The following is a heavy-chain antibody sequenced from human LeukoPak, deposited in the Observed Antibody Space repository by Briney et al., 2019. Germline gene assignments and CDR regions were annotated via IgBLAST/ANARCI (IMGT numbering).Heavy chain of an antibody. J-gene: IGHJ6*02. CDR2: IYSVGST. CDR1: GFTFSSYA. Sequence: GGSLRLSCAASGFTFSSYAMSWVRQAPGKGLEWVSVIYSVGSTYYADSVKGRFTISRDNSKNTLSLQMNSLRVEDTAVYYCASCSGPNYYYGMDVWGQGTTVTVSS. D-gene: IGHD3-10*02. V-gene: IGHV3-23*03. CDR3: ASCSGPNYYYGMDV.